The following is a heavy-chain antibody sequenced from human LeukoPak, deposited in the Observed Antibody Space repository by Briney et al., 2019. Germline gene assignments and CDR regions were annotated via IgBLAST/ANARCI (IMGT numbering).Heavy chain of an antibody. CDR3: ARDLLGYNYYYMDV. J-gene: IGHJ6*03. Sequence: GGSLRLSRAASGFTFSSYGMHWVRQAPGKGLEWVANRKQDGTDKYYLDSVKGRFTISRDNAKNSLFLQMNSLRAEDTAVYYCARDLLGYNYYYMDVWGKGTTVTISS. D-gene: IGHD3-16*02. CDR1: GFTFSSYG. CDR2: RKQDGTDK. V-gene: IGHV3-7*01.